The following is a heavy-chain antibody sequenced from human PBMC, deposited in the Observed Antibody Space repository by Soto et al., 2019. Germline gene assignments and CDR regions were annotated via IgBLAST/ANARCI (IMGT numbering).Heavy chain of an antibody. Sequence: QVQLVESGGGVVQPGRSLRLSCAASGFTFSSYGMHWVRQAPGKGLEWVAVIWYDGSNKYYADSVKGRFTISRDNSKNTLYLQMNSLRAEDTAVYYCARDRRYSYGFDAFDYWGQGTLVTVSS. CDR2: IWYDGSNK. D-gene: IGHD5-18*01. CDR3: ARDRRYSYGFDAFDY. CDR1: GFTFSSYG. V-gene: IGHV3-33*01. J-gene: IGHJ4*02.